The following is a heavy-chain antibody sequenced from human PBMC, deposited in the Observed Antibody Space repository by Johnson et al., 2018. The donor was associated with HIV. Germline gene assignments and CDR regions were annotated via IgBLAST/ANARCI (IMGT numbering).Heavy chain of an antibody. Sequence: EVQLVESGGGLVQPGGSLRLSCAASGFTFSSYWMSWVRQAPGKGLEWVANIKQDGSDKYYVDAVKGRLIISRDNVNNSVYLQMNSLRGEDTAVYYCARELNSGDYDHWFERCESGAFDVWGQGTLVTVSS. J-gene: IGHJ3*01. V-gene: IGHV3-7*03. CDR2: IKQDGSDK. D-gene: IGHD1-26*01. CDR3: ARELNSGDYDHWFERCESGAFDV. CDR1: GFTFSSYW.